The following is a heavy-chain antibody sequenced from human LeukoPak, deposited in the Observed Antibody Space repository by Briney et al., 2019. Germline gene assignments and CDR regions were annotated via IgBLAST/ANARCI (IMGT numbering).Heavy chain of an antibody. Sequence: GASVKVSCKASGYTVSSNGMSWVRQAPGQGLEWMGGINGYNGDTKYAQNVQGRVSMTTDTSTSTAYMDVRSLRSDDTAVYYCARTRGSVHLDSWGQGTLVTVSS. CDR1: GYTVSSNG. CDR2: INGYNGDT. V-gene: IGHV1-18*01. CDR3: ARTRGSVHLDS. J-gene: IGHJ4*02. D-gene: IGHD1-26*01.